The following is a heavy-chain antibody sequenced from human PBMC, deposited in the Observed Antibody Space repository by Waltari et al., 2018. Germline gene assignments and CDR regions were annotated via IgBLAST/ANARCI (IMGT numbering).Heavy chain of an antibody. J-gene: IGHJ6*02. D-gene: IGHD3-10*01. CDR3: ARDLSRLWFGERGEYYYYGMDV. Sequence: QVQLQESGPGLVKPSETLSLTCTVSGGSISSYYWSWIRQPPGQGLEWIGYIYYSGSTNYNPSLKSRVTISVDTSKNQFSLKLRSVIAADTAVYYCARDLSRLWFGERGEYYYYGMDVWGQGTTVTVSS. V-gene: IGHV4-59*01. CDR1: GGSISSYY. CDR2: IYYSGST.